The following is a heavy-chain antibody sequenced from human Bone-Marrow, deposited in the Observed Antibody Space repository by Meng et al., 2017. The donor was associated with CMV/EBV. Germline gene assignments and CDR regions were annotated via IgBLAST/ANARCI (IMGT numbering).Heavy chain of an antibody. J-gene: IGHJ6*02. CDR1: GYTFTGYY. D-gene: IGHD6-13*01. CDR2: INPNSGGT. CDR3: AAEVLPGIAAAGTPTYYSCYGMDV. V-gene: IGHV1-2*02. Sequence: ASVKVFCKASGYTFTGYYMHWVRQAPGQGLEWMGLINPNSGGTNYAQKFQERVTITRDMSTSTAYMELSSLRSEDTAVYYCAAEVLPGIAAAGTPTYYSCYGMDVWGQGTTVTVSS.